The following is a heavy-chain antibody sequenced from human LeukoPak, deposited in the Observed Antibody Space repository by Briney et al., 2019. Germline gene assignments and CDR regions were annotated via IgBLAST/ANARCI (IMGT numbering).Heavy chain of an antibody. CDR1: GFTFSSYW. CDR2: INSDGSST. D-gene: IGHD1-1*01. J-gene: IGHJ6*03. Sequence: GGSLRLSCATSGFTFSSYWMHWVRQAPGKGLVWVSRINSDGSSTSYADSVKGRFTISRDNAKNSLYLQMNSLRAEDTAVYYCARDGYSYYYYYMDVWGKGTTVTISS. CDR3: ARDGYSYYYYYMDV. V-gene: IGHV3-74*01.